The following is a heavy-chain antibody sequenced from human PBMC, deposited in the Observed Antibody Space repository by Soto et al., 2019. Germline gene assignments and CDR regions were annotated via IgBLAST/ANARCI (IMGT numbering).Heavy chain of an antibody. D-gene: IGHD2-15*01. CDR1: GFTFSSYA. Sequence: GGSLRLSCAASGFTFSSYAMSWVRQAPGKGLEWVSAISGRGGSTYYADSVKGRFTISRDNSKNTLYLQMNSLRAEDTAVYYCAKDAHRRLIAALRTGDWFDPWGQGTLVTVSS. J-gene: IGHJ5*02. CDR2: ISGRGGST. CDR3: AKDAHRRLIAALRTGDWFDP. V-gene: IGHV3-23*01.